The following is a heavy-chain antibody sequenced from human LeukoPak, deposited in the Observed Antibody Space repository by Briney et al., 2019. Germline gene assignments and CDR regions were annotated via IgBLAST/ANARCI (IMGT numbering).Heavy chain of an antibody. V-gene: IGHV3-48*03. CDR3: ARAELRYFDGSPMDV. Sequence: RSGGSLRLSCAASGFTFSSYEMNWVRQAPGKGLEWVSYISSSGSTIYYADSVKGRFTISRDNAKNSLYLQMNSLRAEDTAVYYCARAELRYFDGSPMDVWGQGTTVTVSS. J-gene: IGHJ6*02. CDR2: ISSSGSTI. D-gene: IGHD3-9*01. CDR1: GFTFSSYE.